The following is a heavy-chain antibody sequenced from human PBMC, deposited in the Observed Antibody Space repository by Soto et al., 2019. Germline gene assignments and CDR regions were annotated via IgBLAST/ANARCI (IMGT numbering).Heavy chain of an antibody. J-gene: IGHJ4*02. D-gene: IGHD1-7*01. V-gene: IGHV3-23*01. Sequence: GGSLRLSCAASGFTFSAHVMSWVRQAPGKGLDWVSTIVNADGSTYYADSVKGHFTISRDISKNTLYLQLNSLRAEDTAVYYCAKRTRRSPWNSFCIDYWGQGTLVTVSS. CDR3: AKRTRRSPWNSFCIDY. CDR1: GFTFSAHV. CDR2: IVNADGST.